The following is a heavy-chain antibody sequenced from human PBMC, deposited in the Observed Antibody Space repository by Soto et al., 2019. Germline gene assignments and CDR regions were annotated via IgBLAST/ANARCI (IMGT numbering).Heavy chain of an antibody. V-gene: IGHV3-33*01. CDR2: IWYDGTKK. CDR3: ARDGSSTHLYYGLDV. J-gene: IGHJ6*02. CDR1: GFTFNYYG. D-gene: IGHD1-26*01. Sequence: QVQLVESGGGVVQPGGSLRLSCVASGFTFNYYGIHWVRQAPGKGLEWVAVIWYDGTKKDYVDSVQGRFTVSRDNSRNTVHRQMNSLRADDTAIYYCARDGSSTHLYYGLDVWCQGTLVAVSS.